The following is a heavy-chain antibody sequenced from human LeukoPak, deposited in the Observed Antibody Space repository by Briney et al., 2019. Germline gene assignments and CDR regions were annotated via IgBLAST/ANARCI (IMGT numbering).Heavy chain of an antibody. CDR3: AREGGAARPGWFDP. Sequence: SETLSLTCAVYGGSFSGYYWSWIRQPPGKGLEWIGEINHSGSTNYNPSLKSRVTISVDTSKSQFSLKLSSVTAADTALYYCAREGGAARPGWFDPWGQGTLVTVSS. V-gene: IGHV4-34*01. CDR2: INHSGST. CDR1: GGSFSGYY. D-gene: IGHD6-6*01. J-gene: IGHJ5*02.